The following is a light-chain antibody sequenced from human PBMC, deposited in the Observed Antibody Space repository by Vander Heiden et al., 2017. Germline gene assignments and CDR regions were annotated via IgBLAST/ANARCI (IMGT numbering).Light chain of an antibody. V-gene: IGLV1-44*01. CDR1: NSSIGSHT. CDR3: AAWDDSLNGPV. CDR2: SNN. Sequence: QSVLTQSPSASGTPGQKVSISCYGGNSSIGSHTVNWYQQRPGAAPRLLIYSNNQRPAGVLGRCSGAKSGTSATLAISGLQSEDEADYYCAAWDDSLNGPVFGGGTKLTVL. J-gene: IGLJ3*02.